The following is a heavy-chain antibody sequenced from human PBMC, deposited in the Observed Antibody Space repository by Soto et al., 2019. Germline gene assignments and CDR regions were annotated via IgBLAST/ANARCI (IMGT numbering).Heavy chain of an antibody. CDR1: GGSISNYY. J-gene: IGHJ4*02. CDR3: ARHRYSYGVYYFDY. V-gene: IGHV4-59*08. Sequence: SETLSLTCTVSGGSISNYYWTWIRQPPGKGLEWIGYIYYSGSTNYNPSLKSRVTISVDTSKNQFSLKLSSVTAADTAVYYCARHRYSYGVYYFDYWGQGTLVTVSS. CDR2: IYYSGST. D-gene: IGHD5-18*01.